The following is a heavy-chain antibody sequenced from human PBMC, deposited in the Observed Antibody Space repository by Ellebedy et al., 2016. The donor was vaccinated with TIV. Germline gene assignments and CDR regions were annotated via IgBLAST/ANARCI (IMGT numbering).Heavy chain of an antibody. Sequence: PGGSLRLSCAASGFTVSSNYMSWVRQAPGKGLEWVSVIYSGGSTYYADSVKGRFTISRDNSKNTLYLQMNSLRAEDTAVYYCARSRDGYNHIPEYFDYWGQGTLVTVSS. J-gene: IGHJ4*02. V-gene: IGHV3-66*01. CDR3: ARSRDGYNHIPEYFDY. CDR2: IYSGGST. D-gene: IGHD5-24*01. CDR1: GFTVSSNY.